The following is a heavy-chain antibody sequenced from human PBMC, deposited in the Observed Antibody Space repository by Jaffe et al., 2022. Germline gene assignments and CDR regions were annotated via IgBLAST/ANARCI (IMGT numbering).Heavy chain of an antibody. V-gene: IGHV4-38-2*02. J-gene: IGHJ4*02. CDR2: IYHSGNT. Sequence: QVQLQESGPGLVNPSETLSLTCVVSGYSISSGAYWGWIRQPPGKGLEWIGSIYHSGNTYYNPSLKSRVTILVDTSKNHFSLKLNSVTAADTAVYYCARDRDDSGRRLGGFDYWGQGALVTVSS. CDR1: GYSISSGAY. CDR3: ARDRDDSGRRLGGFDY. D-gene: IGHD3-10*01.